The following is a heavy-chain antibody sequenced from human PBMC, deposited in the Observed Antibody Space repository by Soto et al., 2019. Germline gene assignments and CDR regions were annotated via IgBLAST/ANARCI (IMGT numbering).Heavy chain of an antibody. D-gene: IGHD6-6*01. J-gene: IGHJ4*02. CDR1: GGSISSYY. CDR2: IYYSGST. CDR3: ARHEYSSPPGYFDY. V-gene: IGHV4-59*08. Sequence: PSETLSLTCTVSGGSISSYYWSWIRQPPGKGLEWIGYIYYSGSTNYNPSLKSRVTISVDTSKNQFSLKLSSVTAADTAVYYCARHEYSSPPGYFDYWGQGTLVTVSS.